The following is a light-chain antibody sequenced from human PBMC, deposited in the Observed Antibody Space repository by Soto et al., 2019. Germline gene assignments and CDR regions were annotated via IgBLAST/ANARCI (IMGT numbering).Light chain of an antibody. Sequence: QSALTQPASVSGSPGQSITIPCTGTRSDVGSYNLVSWYQQHPGQAPKLIIYEVTKRPSGVSFRLSGSKSGNTASLTISGLQAADEADYYCSSYAGSTAVVVFGGGTKLTVL. J-gene: IGLJ2*01. CDR1: RSDVGSYNL. CDR2: EVT. CDR3: SSYAGSTAVVV. V-gene: IGLV2-23*02.